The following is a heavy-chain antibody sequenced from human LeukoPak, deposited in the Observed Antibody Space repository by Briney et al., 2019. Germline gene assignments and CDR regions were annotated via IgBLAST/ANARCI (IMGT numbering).Heavy chain of an antibody. Sequence: PSETLSLTCGVYGASFSGYYWSWIRQPPGKGLEWIGEINHSGSTNYNPSLKSRVTISVDTSKNQFSLKLSSVTAADTAVYYCARRREYYFDYWGQGTLVTVSS. CDR2: INHSGST. CDR3: ARRREYYFDY. CDR1: GASFSGYY. D-gene: IGHD3-10*01. V-gene: IGHV4-34*01. J-gene: IGHJ4*02.